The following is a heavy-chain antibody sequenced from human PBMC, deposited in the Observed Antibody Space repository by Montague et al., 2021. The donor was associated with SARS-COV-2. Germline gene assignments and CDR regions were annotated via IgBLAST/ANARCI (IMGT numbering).Heavy chain of an antibody. V-gene: IGHV2-5*02. Sequence: PALVKPTQTLTLTCTFSGFSLSTSGVGVGWIRQPPGKALEWLALIYWDDDKRYSPSLKSRLTITKDTSKNQVVLTMTNMDPVDTVTYYCAAHRITGWAFDYGGQGTLSPSPQ. D-gene: IGHD1-20*01. J-gene: IGHJ4*02. CDR3: AAHRITGWAFDY. CDR2: IYWDDDK. CDR1: GFSLSTSGVG.